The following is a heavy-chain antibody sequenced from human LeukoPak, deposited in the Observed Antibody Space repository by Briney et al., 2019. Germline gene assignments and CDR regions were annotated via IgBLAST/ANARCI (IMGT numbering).Heavy chain of an antibody. V-gene: IGHV3-30*02. CDR1: GFTFSSYD. D-gene: IGHD6-13*01. CDR2: IRYDGSNT. Sequence: PGGSLRLSCEASGFTFSSYDMHWVRQAPGKGLEWVAFIRYDGSNTYYADSVKGRFIISRDNSKNTLYLQMNSLRAEDTAVYYCANRPAAAAAGTPLPDYWGQGTLVTVSS. CDR3: ANRPAAAAAGTPLPDY. J-gene: IGHJ4*02.